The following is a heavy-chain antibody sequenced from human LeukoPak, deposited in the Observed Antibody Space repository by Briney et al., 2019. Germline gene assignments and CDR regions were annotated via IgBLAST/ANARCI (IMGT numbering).Heavy chain of an antibody. V-gene: IGHV3-64D*06. CDR2: ISSNGGST. J-gene: IGHJ3*02. CDR3: VISLGDGAFDI. D-gene: IGHD1-20*01. Sequence: GGSLRLSCTASGFTFSNFGMSWVRQAPGKGLKYVSTISSNGGSTYYADSVKGRFTISRDNSKNTLYLQMSSLRAEDTAVYYCVISLGDGAFDIWGQGTMVTVSS. CDR1: GFTFSNFG.